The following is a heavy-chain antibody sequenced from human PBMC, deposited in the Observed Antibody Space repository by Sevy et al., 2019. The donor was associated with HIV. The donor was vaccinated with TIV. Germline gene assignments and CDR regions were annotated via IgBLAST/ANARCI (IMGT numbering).Heavy chain of an antibody. CDR1: GYTFTGYY. D-gene: IGHD6-19*01. J-gene: IGHJ4*02. Sequence: ASVKVSCKASGYTFTGYYMHWVRQAPGQGLEWMGRINPNSGGTNYAQKFQGRVTMTRETSISTAYMELSRLRSDDTAVYYCARVRSSGWYGIDYWGQGTLVTVSS. CDR2: INPNSGGT. CDR3: ARVRSSGWYGIDY. V-gene: IGHV1-2*06.